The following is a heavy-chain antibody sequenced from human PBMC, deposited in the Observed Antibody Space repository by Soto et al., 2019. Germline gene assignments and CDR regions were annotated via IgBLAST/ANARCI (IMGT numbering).Heavy chain of an antibody. J-gene: IGHJ6*02. CDR1: GFTFSNYG. D-gene: IGHD3-22*01. V-gene: IGHV3-30*18. CDR3: AKEDSAYYDSTGYSDGMDV. CDR2: ISYDGSKK. Sequence: PGGSLRLSCAASGFTFSNYGMHWVRQAPGKGLEWVALISYDGSKKYYADSVKGRFTISRDNSKNTLYLQMNSLRAEDTAVYYCAKEDSAYYDSTGYSDGMDVWGQGTTVTVYS.